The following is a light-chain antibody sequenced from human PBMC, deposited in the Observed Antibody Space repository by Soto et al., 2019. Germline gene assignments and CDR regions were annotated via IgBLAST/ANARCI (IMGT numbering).Light chain of an antibody. V-gene: IGLV2-14*01. J-gene: IGLJ2*01. Sequence: QSALTQPASVSGSPGQSITISCTGTSSDVGGYNYVSWYQQHPGKAPKLMIYDVSNRPSGVSNRFSGSKSGNTASLTISGLQAEDEVDDYCSSYTSSSTLMVFGGGTKLTVL. CDR1: SSDVGGYNY. CDR3: SSYTSSSTLMV. CDR2: DVS.